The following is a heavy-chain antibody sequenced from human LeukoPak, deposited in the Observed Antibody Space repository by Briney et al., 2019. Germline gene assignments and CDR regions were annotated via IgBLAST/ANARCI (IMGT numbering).Heavy chain of an antibody. CDR2: INPNSGGT. J-gene: IGHJ5*02. V-gene: IGHV1-2*02. Sequence: GASVKVSCKASGYTFTCYYMHWVRQAPGQGLEWMGWINPNSGGTNYAQKFQGRVTMTRDTSISTAYMELSRLRSDDTAVYYCARRAPAIVVVPAANAWFDPWGQGTLVTVSS. CDR1: GYTFTCYY. D-gene: IGHD2-2*01. CDR3: ARRAPAIVVVPAANAWFDP.